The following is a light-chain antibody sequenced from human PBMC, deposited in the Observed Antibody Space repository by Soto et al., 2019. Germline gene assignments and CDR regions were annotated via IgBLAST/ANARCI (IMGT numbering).Light chain of an antibody. CDR2: DVN. Sequence: QSALTQPRSVSGSPGQSVTISCTGTSSDVGGYNYVSWYQHHPGKAPKLMIYDVNKRPSGVPERFSGSKSGNTASLTISGLQAEDEADYYCCSYAGTYTHYVFGTGTKLTVL. CDR3: CSYAGTYTHYV. J-gene: IGLJ1*01. V-gene: IGLV2-11*01. CDR1: SSDVGGYNY.